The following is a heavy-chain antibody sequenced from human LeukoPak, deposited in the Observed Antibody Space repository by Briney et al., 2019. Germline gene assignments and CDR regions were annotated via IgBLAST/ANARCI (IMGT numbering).Heavy chain of an antibody. Sequence: SVKLSCKASGGTFSSYAISWVRQAPGQGLEWMGRIIPILGIANYAQKFQGRVTITADKSTSTAYMELSSLRSEDTAVYYCAYCSGSYYNGTWGQGTLATVSS. CDR1: GGTFSSYA. V-gene: IGHV1-69*04. D-gene: IGHD3-10*01. CDR2: IIPILGIA. J-gene: IGHJ4*02. CDR3: AYCSGSYYNGT.